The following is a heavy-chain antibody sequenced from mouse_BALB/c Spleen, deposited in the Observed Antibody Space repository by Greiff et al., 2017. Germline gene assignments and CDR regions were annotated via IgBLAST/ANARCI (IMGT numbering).Heavy chain of an antibody. V-gene: IGHV2-9*02. CDR1: GFSFTSYG. Sequence: QVQLKESGPGLVAPSQSLSITCPVSGFSFTSYGLHWVRQPPGKGLGWLGVIWAGGSTNYNSALMSRPSLSKDNSTNQVFLKMNSLQTDDTAMYYCARYYYGSSYWYFDVWGEGTTVTVSS. CDR3: ARYYYGSSYWYFDV. D-gene: IGHD1-1*01. J-gene: IGHJ1*01. CDR2: IWAGGST.